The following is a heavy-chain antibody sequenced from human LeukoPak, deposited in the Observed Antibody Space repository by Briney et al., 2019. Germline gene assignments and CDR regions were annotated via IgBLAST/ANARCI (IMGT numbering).Heavy chain of an antibody. J-gene: IGHJ3*02. V-gene: IGHV4-39*07. CDR2: IYYGGST. Sequence: SETLSLTCTVSGDSISSSSYYWAWIRQPPGKGLEWIGNIYYGGSTYYSPSLKSRVTISVDTSKNQFSLKLSSVTAADTAVYFCARVSSIAASGDAFDTWGQGTLVTVSS. D-gene: IGHD6-13*01. CDR1: GDSISSSSYY. CDR3: ARVSSIAASGDAFDT.